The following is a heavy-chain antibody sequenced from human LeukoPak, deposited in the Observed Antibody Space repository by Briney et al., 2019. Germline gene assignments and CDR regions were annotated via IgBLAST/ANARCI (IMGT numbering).Heavy chain of an antibody. J-gene: IGHJ4*02. V-gene: IGHV1-2*06. CDR3: ARDLYDSSGYKFDY. CDR2: INPNSGGT. CDR1: GYTFTGYY. Sequence: ASVKVSCKASGYTFTGYYMHWVRQAPRQGLEWMGLINPNSGGTNYAQKFQSRGTMTRDTSISTAYMELSRLRSDDTAVYYCARDLYDSSGYKFDYWGQGTLVTVSS. D-gene: IGHD3-22*01.